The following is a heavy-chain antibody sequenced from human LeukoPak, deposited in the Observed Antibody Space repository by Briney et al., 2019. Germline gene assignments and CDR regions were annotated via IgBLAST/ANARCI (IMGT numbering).Heavy chain of an antibody. V-gene: IGHV4-34*01. CDR2: INHSGNT. J-gene: IGHJ6*03. CDR3: ARGLRFIQGPGYYYMDV. D-gene: IGHD3-16*02. Sequence: SETLSLTCAVYGGSFNAYYWTWIRQTPGKGMEWIGEINHSGNTNYNPSLESRVTISADTSKNQFSLNLGSVTAADTAIYYCARGLRFIQGPGYYYMDVWGKGTTVNVSS. CDR1: GGSFNAYY.